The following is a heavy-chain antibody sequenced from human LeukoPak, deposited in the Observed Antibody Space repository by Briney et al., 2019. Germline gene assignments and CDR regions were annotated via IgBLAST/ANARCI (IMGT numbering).Heavy chain of an antibody. CDR3: ARDKVVGATTVFDY. V-gene: IGHV4-39*07. CDR2: IYCSGST. Sequence: SLTSYWIGWIRQPPGKGLEWIGSIYCSGSTYYNPSLKSRVTISVDTSKNQFSLKLSSVTAADTAVYYCARDKVVGATTVFDYWGQGTLVTVSS. D-gene: IGHD1-26*01. CDR1: SLTSYW. J-gene: IGHJ4*02.